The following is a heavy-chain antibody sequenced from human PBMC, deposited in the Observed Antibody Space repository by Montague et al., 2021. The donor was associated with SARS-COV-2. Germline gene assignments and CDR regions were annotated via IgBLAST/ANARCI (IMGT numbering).Heavy chain of an antibody. Sequence: CAISGDSVSGNGVGWTWIRQSPSRGFEYLGRTYYTSRWHNDQAPSVKGRLTVNPDTSKNQFSLHLNSVTPEDTAVYYCARDGDGWEVPFDFWSQGTLVTVSS. CDR2: TYYTSRWHN. CDR3: ARDGDGWEVPFDF. J-gene: IGHJ4*01. V-gene: IGHV6-1*01. CDR1: GDSVSGNGVG. D-gene: IGHD1-26*01.